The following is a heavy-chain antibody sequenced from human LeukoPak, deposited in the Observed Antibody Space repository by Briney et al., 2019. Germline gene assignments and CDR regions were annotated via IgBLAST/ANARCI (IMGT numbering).Heavy chain of an antibody. V-gene: IGHV1-69*05. J-gene: IGHJ4*02. CDR3: ARDPRGSYHYFDY. Sequence: SVKVSCKASGGTFSSYAISWVRQAPGQGLEWMGGIIPIFGTANYAQKFQGRVTITTGESTSTAYMELSSLRSEDTAVYYCARDPRGSYHYFDYWGQGTLVTVSS. D-gene: IGHD5-24*01. CDR1: GGTFSSYA. CDR2: IIPIFGTA.